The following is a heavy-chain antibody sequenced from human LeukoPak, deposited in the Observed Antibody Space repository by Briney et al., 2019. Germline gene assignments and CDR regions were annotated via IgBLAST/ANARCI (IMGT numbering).Heavy chain of an antibody. D-gene: IGHD5-18*01. CDR1: GDSISSGGYY. CDR2: IYHSGST. V-gene: IGHV4-30-2*01. J-gene: IGHJ4*02. Sequence: SETLSLTCTVSGDSISSGGYYWSWIRQPPGKGLEWIGYIYHSGSTYYNPSLRRRVTVSVDRSKNQFSLKLSSVTAADTAVYYCARARGIQLWSFDYWGQGTLVTVSS. CDR3: ARARGIQLWSFDY.